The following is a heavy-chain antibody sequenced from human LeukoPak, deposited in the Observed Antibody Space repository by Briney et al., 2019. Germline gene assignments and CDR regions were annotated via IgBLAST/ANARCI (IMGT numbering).Heavy chain of an antibody. J-gene: IGHJ6*03. D-gene: IGHD3-10*01. CDR3: ARGGRITMVRGGYYMDV. V-gene: IGHV1-8*01. CDR1: GYTFTSYD. Sequence: GASVKVSCKASGYTFTSYDINWVRQATGQGLEWMGWMNPNSGNTGYAQKFQGRVTMTRNTSISTAYMELSSLRSEDTAVYYCARGGRITMVRGGYYMDVWGIGTTVTISS. CDR2: MNPNSGNT.